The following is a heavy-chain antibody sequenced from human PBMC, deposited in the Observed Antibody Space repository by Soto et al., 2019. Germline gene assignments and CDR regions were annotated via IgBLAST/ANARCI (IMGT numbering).Heavy chain of an antibody. V-gene: IGHV1-69*13. D-gene: IGHD3-3*01. Sequence: AVKLCCKACGGTFSSYAISWVRQAPGQGLEWMGGIIPIFGTANYAQKFQGRVTITADESTSTAYMELSSLRSEDTAVYYCARDKREDYDFWSGYYPGPSYYYYHYVMDVWGQGTTVTVSS. CDR1: GGTFSSYA. J-gene: IGHJ6*02. CDR2: IIPIFGTA. CDR3: ARDKREDYDFWSGYYPGPSYYYYHYVMDV.